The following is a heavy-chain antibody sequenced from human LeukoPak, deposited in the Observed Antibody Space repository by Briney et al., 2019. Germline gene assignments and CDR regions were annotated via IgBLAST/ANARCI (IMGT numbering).Heavy chain of an antibody. CDR3: ASESRVRYFDWLSD. D-gene: IGHD3-9*01. CDR2: MSSSGNSK. CDR1: GFTLSSYE. V-gene: IGHV3-48*03. Sequence: GGSLRLSCAASGFTLSSYEMNWVRQAPGKGLEWVSYMSSSGNSKHYADSVKGRFTISRDNAENSLYLQMNSLRAEDTAVYYCASESRVRYFDWLSDWGQGTLVTVSS. J-gene: IGHJ4*02.